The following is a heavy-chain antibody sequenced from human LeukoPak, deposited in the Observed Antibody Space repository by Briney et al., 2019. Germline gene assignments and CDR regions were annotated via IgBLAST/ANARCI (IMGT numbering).Heavy chain of an antibody. D-gene: IGHD1-26*01. Sequence: PGRSLRLSCAASGFTFSSYGMHWVRQAPGKGLEWVAVISYDGSNRYYADSVKGRFTISRDNSKNTLYLQMNSLRAEDTAVYYCARDVGARNDYWGQGTLVTVSS. CDR1: GFTFSSYG. V-gene: IGHV3-30*03. CDR2: ISYDGSNR. CDR3: ARDVGARNDY. J-gene: IGHJ4*02.